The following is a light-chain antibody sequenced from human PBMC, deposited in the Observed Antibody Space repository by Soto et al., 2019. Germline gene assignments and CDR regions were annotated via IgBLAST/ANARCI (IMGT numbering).Light chain of an antibody. J-gene: IGKJ5*01. Sequence: EIVMPQSPATLSVSPGERATLSCRASQSVSNNLAWYQQKPGQAPRLLIYGASPRATGVPARFTGSGSGTDFTLTISSLQSEDFAVYYCQQYHNWPITFGQGTRLEIK. CDR3: QQYHNWPIT. V-gene: IGKV3-15*01. CDR1: QSVSNN. CDR2: GAS.